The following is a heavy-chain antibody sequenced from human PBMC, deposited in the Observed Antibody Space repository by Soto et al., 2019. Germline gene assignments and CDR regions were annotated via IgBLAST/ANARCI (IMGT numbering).Heavy chain of an antibody. CDR1: GFTFDDYA. D-gene: IGHD4-4*01. CDR3: AKGTSLLVYSNYVASVRTNDAFDI. Sequence: EVQLVESGGGLVQPGRSLRLSCAASGFTFDDYAMHWVRQAPGKGLEWVSGISWNSGSIGYADSVKGRFTISRDNAKNSLYLQLNSLRAEDTALYYCAKGTSLLVYSNYVASVRTNDAFDIWGQGTMVTVSS. CDR2: ISWNSGSI. J-gene: IGHJ3*02. V-gene: IGHV3-9*01.